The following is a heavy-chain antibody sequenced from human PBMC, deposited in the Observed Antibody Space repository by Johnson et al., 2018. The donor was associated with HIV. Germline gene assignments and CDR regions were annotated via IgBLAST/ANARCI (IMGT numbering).Heavy chain of an antibody. CDR1: GFTFSTYA. CDR2: ISYDVTEK. J-gene: IGHJ3*02. Sequence: QVQLVESGGGVVQPGRSLRLSCGASGFTFSTYALHWVRQAPGKGLEWVAVISYDVTEKYYAESVKARFTISRDNSKNTLYLVINSVRPEDTAVYYCAREELEPDVFDIWGQGTMVTVSS. D-gene: IGHD1-1*01. V-gene: IGHV3-30*04. CDR3: AREELEPDVFDI.